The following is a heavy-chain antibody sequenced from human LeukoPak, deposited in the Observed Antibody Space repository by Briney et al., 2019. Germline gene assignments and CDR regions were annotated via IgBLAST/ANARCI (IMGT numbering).Heavy chain of an antibody. Sequence: SETLSLTCTVSGCSIGTDYYWGWIRQPPGKGLEWIGSIYNSGSTYYNPSLKSRITISVDTSKNQFSLKLSSVTAADTAVYYCARNSSSSSPPERYNWFDPWGQGTLVTVSS. CDR2: IYNSGST. CDR3: ARNSSSSSPPERYNWFDP. V-gene: IGHV4-38-2*02. D-gene: IGHD6-6*01. CDR1: GCSIGTDYY. J-gene: IGHJ5*02.